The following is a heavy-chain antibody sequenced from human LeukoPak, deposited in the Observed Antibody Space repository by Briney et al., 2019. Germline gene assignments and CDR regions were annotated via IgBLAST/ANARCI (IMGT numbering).Heavy chain of an antibody. V-gene: IGHV1-69*05. CDR1: GGTFSSYA. CDR3: ARADYYDSSGYWANDY. J-gene: IGHJ4*02. D-gene: IGHD3-22*01. CDR2: IIPIFGTA. Sequence: SVKVSCKASGGTFSSYAISWVRQAPGQGLEWMGRIIPIFGTANYAQKFQGRVTITTDESTSTAYMELSSLRSEDTAVYYCARADYYDSSGYWANDYWGQGTLVTVSS.